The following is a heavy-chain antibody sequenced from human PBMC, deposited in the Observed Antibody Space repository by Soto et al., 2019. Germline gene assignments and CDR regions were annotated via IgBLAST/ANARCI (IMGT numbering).Heavy chain of an antibody. CDR1: GGTFSSYA. CDR3: ADPRWPPDHFLTGYYRRGFYYGMDG. Sequence: SVKVSCKASGGTFSSYAISWVRQAPGQGLEWMGGIIPIFGTANYAQKFQGRVTITADESTSTAYMELSSLRSEDTAVYYCADPRWPPDHFLTGYYRRGFYYGMDGWGQGTTVTVSS. CDR2: IIPIFGTA. J-gene: IGHJ6*02. V-gene: IGHV1-69*13. D-gene: IGHD3-9*01.